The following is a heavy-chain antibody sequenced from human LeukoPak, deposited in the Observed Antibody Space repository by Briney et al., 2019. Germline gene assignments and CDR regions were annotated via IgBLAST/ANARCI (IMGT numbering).Heavy chain of an antibody. CDR2: ISYSGST. V-gene: IGHV4-39*01. D-gene: IGHD6-6*01. CDR3: ARRRQLAIDY. J-gene: IGHJ4*02. Sequence: PSETLSLTCTVSGGSISSSSAYWGWIRQPPGKGLEWIGSISYSGSTYYNPSLKSRVTISRDTSENQFSLKLSSVTAADTAVYYCARRRQLAIDYWGQETLVTVAT. CDR1: GGSISSSSAY.